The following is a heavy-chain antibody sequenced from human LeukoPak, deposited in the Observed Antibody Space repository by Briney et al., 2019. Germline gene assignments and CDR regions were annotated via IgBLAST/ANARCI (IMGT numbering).Heavy chain of an antibody. J-gene: IGHJ6*02. D-gene: IGHD3-10*01. CDR1: GFTFSNFA. V-gene: IGHV3-23*01. CDR3: ARDIIQYGMDG. Sequence: GSLRLSCAASGFTFSNFAMSWVRQPPGKGLEWVSAISGSGGNTYYADSVKGRFTISRDNSKNTLYLQLNSLRAEDTAVYYCARDIIQYGMDGWGQGTTVTVSS. CDR2: ISGSGGNT.